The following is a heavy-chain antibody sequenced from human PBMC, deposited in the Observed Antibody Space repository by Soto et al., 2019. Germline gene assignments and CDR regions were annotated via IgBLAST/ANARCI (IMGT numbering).Heavy chain of an antibody. D-gene: IGHD5-12*01. J-gene: IGHJ4*02. Sequence: GGSLRLSCAASGFTFSSYSMDWVHQAPGKGLEWVSSISSSSSYIYYADSVKGRFTISRDNAKNSLYLQMNSLRAEDTAVYYCASGSGYDFFHTIYYFDYWGQGTLVTVSS. V-gene: IGHV3-21*01. CDR3: ASGSGYDFFHTIYYFDY. CDR1: GFTFSSYS. CDR2: ISSSSSYI.